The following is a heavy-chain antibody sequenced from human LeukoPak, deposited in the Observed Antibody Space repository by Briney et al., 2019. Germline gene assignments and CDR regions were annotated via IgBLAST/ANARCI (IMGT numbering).Heavy chain of an antibody. Sequence: GGSLRLSCAASGFTFSSYSMNWVRQAPGKGLEWVSSISSSSSYIYYADSVKGRFTISRDNAKNSLYLQMNSLRAEDTAVYYCAREVYSSIGFDYWGQGTLVTVSS. CDR3: AREVYSSIGFDY. V-gene: IGHV3-21*01. CDR1: GFTFSSYS. J-gene: IGHJ4*02. D-gene: IGHD6-13*01. CDR2: ISSSSSYI.